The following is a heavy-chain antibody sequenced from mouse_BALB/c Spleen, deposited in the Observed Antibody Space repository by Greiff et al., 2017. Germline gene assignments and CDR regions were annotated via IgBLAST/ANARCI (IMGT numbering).Heavy chain of an antibody. J-gene: IGHJ3*01. CDR2: ISYSGST. V-gene: IGHV3-2*02. D-gene: IGHD2-2*01. CDR1: GYSITSDYA. Sequence: VQLKESGPGLVKPSQSLSLTCTVTGYSITSDYAWNWIRQFPGNKLEWMGYISYSGSTSYNPSLKSRISITRDTSKNQFFLQLNSVTTEDTATYYCARENYGYDGFAYWGQGTLVTVSA. CDR3: ARENYGYDGFAY.